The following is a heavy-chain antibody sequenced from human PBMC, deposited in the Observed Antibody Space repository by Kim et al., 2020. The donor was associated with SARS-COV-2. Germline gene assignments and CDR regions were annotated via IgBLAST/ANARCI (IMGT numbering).Heavy chain of an antibody. Sequence: ASVKVSCKASGYTFTSYAFHWVRQAPGQRLEWMGWIDADNGNTKYSQKFQGRVTITRDTTATTAYMELSSLRSEDTAVYYCARNEDYWGQGTLVTVSS. J-gene: IGHJ4*02. CDR2: IDADNGNT. CDR1: GYTFTSYA. CDR3: ARNEDY. V-gene: IGHV1-3*01.